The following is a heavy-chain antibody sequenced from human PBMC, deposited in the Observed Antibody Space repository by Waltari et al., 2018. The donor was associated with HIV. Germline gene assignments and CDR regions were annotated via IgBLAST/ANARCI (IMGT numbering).Heavy chain of an antibody. CDR3: ARSGVGQWLVRGWAMDL. J-gene: IGHJ2*01. CDR2: TCVVVGDA. Sequence: LEYGGGLTQSGGSWRIYWVTAGFNFRTSAMSWVRQAPGKGREWGPGTCVVVGDAYYSDSVKVRFTISRANAKTPVDLQMSNLGDEDTALYFCARSGVGQWLVRGWAMDLWGRGTPVTVSS. V-gene: IGHV3-23*01. D-gene: IGHD6-19*01. CDR1: GFNFRTSA.